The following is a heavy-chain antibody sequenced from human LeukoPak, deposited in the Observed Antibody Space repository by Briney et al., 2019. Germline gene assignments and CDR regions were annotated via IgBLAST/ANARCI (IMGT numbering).Heavy chain of an antibody. CDR2: IKQDGTEK. J-gene: IGHJ5*02. Sequence: GGSLSLSCAASGFSFTTYWMSWVRQAPGKGLEWVANIKQDGTEKYYVDSVKGRFTISRDNAKNSLYLQMNSLTSEDTALYYCARGGRGYTYGFNSWGQGTLVTVSS. D-gene: IGHD5-18*01. V-gene: IGHV3-7*03. CDR1: GFSFTTYW. CDR3: ARGGRGYTYGFNS.